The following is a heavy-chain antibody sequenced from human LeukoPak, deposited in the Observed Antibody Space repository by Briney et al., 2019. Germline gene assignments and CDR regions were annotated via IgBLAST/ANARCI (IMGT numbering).Heavy chain of an antibody. CDR1: GFTPNHYW. CDR2: INIDGSSI. Sequence: GGSLRLSCAPSGFTPNHYWMHWVRHAPGKGLVWVSRINIDGSSISYADSVKGRFTISRDNAKNTLYLQMNSLRAEDTAVYYCARVFYNGTYFDYWGQGSLVTVSS. CDR3: ARVFYNGTYFDY. J-gene: IGHJ4*02. V-gene: IGHV3-74*01. D-gene: IGHD1-26*01.